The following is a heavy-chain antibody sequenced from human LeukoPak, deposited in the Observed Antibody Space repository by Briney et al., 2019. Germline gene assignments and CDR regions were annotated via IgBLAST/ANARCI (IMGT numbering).Heavy chain of an antibody. V-gene: IGHV3-23*01. CDR2: ISGSGGST. CDR3: ARETIDKTRRNNAFFDY. J-gene: IGHJ4*02. Sequence: GGSLRLSCAASGFTFSSYAMSWVRQAPGEGLEWVSAISGSGGSTYYADSVKGRFTISRDNSKNTLYLQMNSLRAEDTAVYYCARETIDKTRRNNAFFDYWGQGTLVTVSS. D-gene: IGHD3-3*02. CDR1: GFTFSSYA.